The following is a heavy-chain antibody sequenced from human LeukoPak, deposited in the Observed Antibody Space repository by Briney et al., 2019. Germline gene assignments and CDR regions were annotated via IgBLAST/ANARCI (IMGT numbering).Heavy chain of an antibody. V-gene: IGHV3-33*01. CDR1: GFTFSSYG. J-gene: IGHJ4*02. CDR2: IWYDGSNK. D-gene: IGHD3-3*01. Sequence: GGSLRLSCAASGFTFSSYGMHWVRQAPGKGLEWVAVIWYDGSNKYYADSVKGRFTISRDNSKNTLYLQMNSLRAEDTAVYYCARDHDFWSGYYGDYWGQGTLVTVSS. CDR3: ARDHDFWSGYYGDY.